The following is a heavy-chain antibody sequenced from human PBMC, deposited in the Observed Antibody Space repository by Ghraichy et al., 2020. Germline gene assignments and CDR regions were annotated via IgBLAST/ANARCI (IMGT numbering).Heavy chain of an antibody. Sequence: GGSLRLSCAASGFTFSSYSMNWVRQAPGKGLEWVSSISSSSSYIYYADSVKGRFTISRDNAKNSLYLQMNSLRAEDTAVYYCARETAMVSYYFDYWGQGTLVTVSS. D-gene: IGHD5-18*01. J-gene: IGHJ4*02. CDR1: GFTFSSYS. CDR3: ARETAMVSYYFDY. CDR2: ISSSSSYI. V-gene: IGHV3-21*01.